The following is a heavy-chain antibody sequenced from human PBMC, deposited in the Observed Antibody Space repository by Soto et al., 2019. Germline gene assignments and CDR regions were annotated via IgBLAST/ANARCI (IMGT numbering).Heavy chain of an antibody. CDR1: GGTFSSYA. D-gene: IGHD6-13*01. CDR3: ARVGYSSNYDMAV. J-gene: IGHJ6*02. CDR2: IIPFFGTS. Sequence: QVQLVQSGAEVKKPGSSVKVSCKASGGTFSSYAINWVRQAPGQGLEWMGGIIPFFGTSNYAQKFQGRVTITADESTRTAYMELRSLRSEDTAVYYCARVGYSSNYDMAVWGQGPTVTVSS. V-gene: IGHV1-69*01.